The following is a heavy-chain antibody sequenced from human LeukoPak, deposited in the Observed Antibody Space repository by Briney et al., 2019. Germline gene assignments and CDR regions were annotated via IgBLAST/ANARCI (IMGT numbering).Heavy chain of an antibody. V-gene: IGHV1-18*03. D-gene: IGHD3-10*01. Sequence: GATLKVSCKASGYTSTTYGISWVRQAPAQGLEWMGWISAYNGNTPYAQKLQGRVTMTTDTSTSTRYMELRSLRSAVLCVRCCAVRITMGRGAHGVWFDPWGQGTLVTVCS. CDR3: AVRITMGRGAHGVWFDP. J-gene: IGHJ5*02. CDR1: GYTSTTYG. CDR2: ISAYNGNT.